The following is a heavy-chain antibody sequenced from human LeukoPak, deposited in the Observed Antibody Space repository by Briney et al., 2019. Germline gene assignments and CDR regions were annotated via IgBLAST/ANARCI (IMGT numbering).Heavy chain of an antibody. J-gene: IGHJ4*02. D-gene: IGHD5-12*01. CDR2: ISGSGDST. Sequence: GGSLRLSCAVSGFTFSSYAMSWVRQAPGKGLEWVSGISGSGDSTYYADSVEGRFTISRDNSKNTLYLQMNSLRAKDTAVYYCARDSLDIVATLPDYWGQGTLVTVSS. CDR3: ARDSLDIVATLPDY. V-gene: IGHV3-23*01. CDR1: GFTFSSYA.